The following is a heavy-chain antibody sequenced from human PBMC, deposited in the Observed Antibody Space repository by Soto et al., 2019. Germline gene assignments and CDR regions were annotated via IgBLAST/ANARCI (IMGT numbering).Heavy chain of an antibody. CDR3: AREGRRGRYGSSTSCYYYYGMDV. CDR2: ISAYNGNT. J-gene: IGHJ6*02. CDR1: GYTFTSYG. V-gene: IGHV1-18*01. Sequence: QVQLVQSGAEVKKPGASVKVSCKASGYTFTSYGISWVRQAPGQGLEWMGWISAYNGNTNYAQKLQGRVTMTTDTPTGTAYMERRSLRSDDTAGYYCAREGRRGRYGSSTSCYYYYGMDVWGQGTTVTVSS. D-gene: IGHD2-2*01.